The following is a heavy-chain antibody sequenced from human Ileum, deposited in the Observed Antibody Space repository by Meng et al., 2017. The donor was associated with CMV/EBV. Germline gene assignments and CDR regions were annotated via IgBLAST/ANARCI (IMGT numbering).Heavy chain of an antibody. V-gene: IGHV4-59*01. J-gene: IGHJ5*02. CDR2: PYYSETA. CDR1: GDSITRYY. CDR3: ATTLRPVPLLNYFDP. Sequence: GSLRPSCSVSGDSITRYYVSWIRQPPGKGLEWIGYPYYSETAYYSHSLRGRVIISADTAKNHFSLSLTSVTAADTAVYFCATTLRPVPLLNYFDPWGQGTLVTVSS. D-gene: IGHD3-16*01.